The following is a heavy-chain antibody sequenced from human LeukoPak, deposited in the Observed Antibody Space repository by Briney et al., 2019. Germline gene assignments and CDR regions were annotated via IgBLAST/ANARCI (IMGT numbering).Heavy chain of an antibody. CDR1: GFTFSSYS. D-gene: IGHD3-3*01. J-gene: IGHJ4*02. V-gene: IGHV3-23*01. Sequence: GGSLRLSCAASGFTFSSYSMNWVRQAPGKGLEWVSAITGSGGSTYYADSVKGRFTISRDNSKNTLYLQMNSLRAEDTAVYYCAKDYFWSGYHDYWGQGTLVTVSS. CDR2: ITGSGGST. CDR3: AKDYFWSGYHDY.